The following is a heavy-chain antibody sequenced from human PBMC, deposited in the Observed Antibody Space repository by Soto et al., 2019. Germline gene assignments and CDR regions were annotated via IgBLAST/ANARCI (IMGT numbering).Heavy chain of an antibody. CDR2: IWYDGSNK. CDR1: GFTFSSYG. J-gene: IGHJ3*02. CDR3: AREFYYDSSGYANAFDI. Sequence: GGSLRLXCAASGFTFSSYGMHWVRQAPGKGLEWVAVIWYDGSNKYYADSVKGRFTISRDNSKNTLYLQMNSLRAEDTAVYYCAREFYYDSSGYANAFDIWGQGTMVTVSS. D-gene: IGHD3-22*01. V-gene: IGHV3-33*01.